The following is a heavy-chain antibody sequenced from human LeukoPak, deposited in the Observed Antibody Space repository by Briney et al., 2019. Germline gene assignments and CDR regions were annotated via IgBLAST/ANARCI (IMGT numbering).Heavy chain of an antibody. D-gene: IGHD3-3*01. J-gene: IGHJ6*02. CDR3: ARHTPITIFGVVTPGYYGMDV. V-gene: IGHV4-39*01. Sequence: PSETLSLTCTVSGGSISSSSYYWGWIRQPPGKGLEWIGSIYYSGSTYYNPSLESRVTISVDTSKNQFSLKLSSVTAADTAVYYCARHTPITIFGVVTPGYYGMDVWVQGTTVTVSS. CDR2: IYYSGST. CDR1: GGSISSSSYY.